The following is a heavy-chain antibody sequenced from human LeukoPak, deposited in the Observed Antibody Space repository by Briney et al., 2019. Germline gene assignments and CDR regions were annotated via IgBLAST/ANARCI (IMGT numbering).Heavy chain of an antibody. V-gene: IGHV4-34*01. CDR2: INHSGST. CDR1: GGSFSGYY. J-gene: IGHJ6*02. Sequence: SETLSLTCAVYGGSFSGYYWSWIRQPPGKGLEWIGEINHSGSTNYNPSLKSRVTISVDTSKNQFSLKLSSVTAADTVVYYCASRLLWFGEGGDVWGQGTTVTVSS. CDR3: ASRLLWFGEGGDV. D-gene: IGHD3-10*01.